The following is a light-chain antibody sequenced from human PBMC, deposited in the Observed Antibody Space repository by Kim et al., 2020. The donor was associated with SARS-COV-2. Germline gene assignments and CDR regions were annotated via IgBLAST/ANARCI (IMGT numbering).Light chain of an antibody. Sequence: RQPAPPNCTGTNENVGRQGAAWLQQHQGHPPKVLSDRNNNRRSGISERFSASRSGNTASLIITGLQSEDEADYYCSAWDISLNAVVFGGGTQLTVL. CDR2: RNN. V-gene: IGLV10-54*01. J-gene: IGLJ3*02. CDR1: NENVGRQG. CDR3: SAWDISLNAVV.